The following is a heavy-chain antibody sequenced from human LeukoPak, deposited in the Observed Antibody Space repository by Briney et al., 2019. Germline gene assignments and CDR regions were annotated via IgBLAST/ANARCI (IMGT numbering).Heavy chain of an antibody. D-gene: IGHD7-27*01. V-gene: IGHV3-73*01. CDR2: IRSKANSYAT. CDR1: GFTFSGSA. CDR3: TRHVGTGTRFDY. J-gene: IGHJ4*02. Sequence: GGSLRLSCAASGFTFSGSAMHWVRQASGKGLEWVGRIRSKANSYATAYAASVKGRFTISRDDSKNTAYLQMNSLKTEDTAVYSCTRHVGTGTRFDYWGQGTLVTVSS.